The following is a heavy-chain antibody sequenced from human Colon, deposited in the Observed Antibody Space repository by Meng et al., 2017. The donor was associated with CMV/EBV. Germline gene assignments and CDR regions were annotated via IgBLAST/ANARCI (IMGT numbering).Heavy chain of an antibody. J-gene: IGHJ4*02. CDR3: GRVAVAGTRTDVDY. CDR1: GGSISSGDNP. V-gene: IGHV4-30-2*01. D-gene: IGHD6-19*01. Sequence: VSGGSISSGDNPWTWIRQPPGKGLEWIGYIYYSGSSYYNPSLKSRVSISIDGSKNQFSLNLNSVTDADTAVYFCGRVAVAGTRTDVDYWGQGTLVTVSS. CDR2: IYYSGSS.